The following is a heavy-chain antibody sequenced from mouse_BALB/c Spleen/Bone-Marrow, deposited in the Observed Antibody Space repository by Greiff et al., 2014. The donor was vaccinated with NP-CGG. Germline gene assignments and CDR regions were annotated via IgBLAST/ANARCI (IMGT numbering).Heavy chain of an antibody. Sequence: QVQLQQSGAELVRPGSSVRISCKASGYAFSSYWMNWVKQRPGQGLEWIGQIYPGDGDTNYNGKFKGIATLTADKSSSTAYMQLSSLTSEDSAVYFCARRGYYGSSYYFDYWGQGTTLTVSS. CDR3: ARRGYYGSSYYFDY. D-gene: IGHD1-1*01. CDR2: IYPGDGDT. CDR1: GYAFSSYW. J-gene: IGHJ2*01. V-gene: IGHV1-80*01.